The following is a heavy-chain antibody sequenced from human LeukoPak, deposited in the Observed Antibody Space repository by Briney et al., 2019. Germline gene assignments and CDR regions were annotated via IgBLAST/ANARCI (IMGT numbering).Heavy chain of an antibody. CDR3: AREPGAANDY. D-gene: IGHD6-25*01. J-gene: IGHJ4*02. Sequence: GGSLRLSCAASGFTFGSYWMSWVRQAPGKGLEWVANINEDGSEKYYVDSVKGRFTISRDNAKNSLYLQMNSLRAEDTAVYYCAREPGAANDYWGQGTLVTVSS. V-gene: IGHV3-7*01. CDR2: INEDGSEK. CDR1: GFTFGSYW.